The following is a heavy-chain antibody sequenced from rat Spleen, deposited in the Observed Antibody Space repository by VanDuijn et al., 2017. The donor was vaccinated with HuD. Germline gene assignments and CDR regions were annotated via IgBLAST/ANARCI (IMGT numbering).Heavy chain of an antibody. CDR2: ISYDGYTT. CDR3: TGDRVLRSTGFDY. J-gene: IGHJ2*01. V-gene: IGHV5-20*01. Sequence: EVQLAESGGGLVQPGRSLKLSCAASGFTFSDHYMAWFRQAPTKGLGWVACISYDGYTTHYRDSVKGRFTISRDSEKSTRNLQMDSLRSEDTATYYGTGDRVLRSTGFDYWGRGVMVTVSS. D-gene: IGHD1-1*01. CDR1: GFTFSDHY.